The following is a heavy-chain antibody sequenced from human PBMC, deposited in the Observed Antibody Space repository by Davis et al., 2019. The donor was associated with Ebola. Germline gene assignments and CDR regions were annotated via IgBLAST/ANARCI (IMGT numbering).Heavy chain of an antibody. CDR3: ARPGTAGTVDGFDI. Sequence: SETLSLTCTVSGASITSGYYWSWIRQHPGKGLELIAYIYYSGSTYYNPSLKSRVTISVDTSKNQFSLKLSSVTAADTAVYYCARPGTAGTVDGFDIWGQGTMVTVSS. CDR2: IYYSGST. J-gene: IGHJ3*02. V-gene: IGHV4-31*03. CDR1: GASITSGYY. D-gene: IGHD1-1*01.